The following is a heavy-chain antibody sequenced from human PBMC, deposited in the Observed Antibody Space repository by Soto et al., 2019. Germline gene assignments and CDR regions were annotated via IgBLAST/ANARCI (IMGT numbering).Heavy chain of an antibody. CDR2: VNSAGSQS. V-gene: IGHV3-74*01. CDR3: ATGGYSYGWGY. D-gene: IGHD5-18*01. Sequence: EVQLVESGGGLVQPGGSLRLSCVGSGFTFSNYWMHWVRQVPGKGPVWVSRVNSAGSQSSYADFAKGRFTVSRDNAKNTLYLEMNSLSADDTAVYYCATGGYSYGWGYWGQGTLVTVSS. J-gene: IGHJ4*02. CDR1: GFTFSNYW.